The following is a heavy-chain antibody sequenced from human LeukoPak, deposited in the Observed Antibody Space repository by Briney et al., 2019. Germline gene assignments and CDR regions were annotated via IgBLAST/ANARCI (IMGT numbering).Heavy chain of an antibody. J-gene: IGHJ4*02. CDR2: IHTSGST. CDR1: GGSIRSYY. Sequence: PSETLSLTCTVSGGSIRSYYWSWIRQPAGKGLEWIGRIHTSGSTDYNPSLKSRVTMSVDTSKNQFSLKLRSVTAADTAVYYCAREGSMTARPFVSIDYWGQGTLVTASA. CDR3: AREGSMTARPFVSIDY. V-gene: IGHV4-4*07. D-gene: IGHD6-6*01.